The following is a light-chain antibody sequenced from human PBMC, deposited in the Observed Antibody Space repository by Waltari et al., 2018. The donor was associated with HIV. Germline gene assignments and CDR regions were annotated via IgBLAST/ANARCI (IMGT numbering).Light chain of an antibody. Sequence: QSELTQPPSVSGTPGQRVTISCSGSSSNIGSNSVYWYQQLPGTAPKLLISRNNQRPSGVPDRFSGSKAGTSASLAFSGLRAEDEADYFCAASDDSLSGWLFGGGTKLTVL. CDR3: AASDDSLSGWL. V-gene: IGLV1-47*01. J-gene: IGLJ3*02. CDR2: RNN. CDR1: SSNIGSNS.